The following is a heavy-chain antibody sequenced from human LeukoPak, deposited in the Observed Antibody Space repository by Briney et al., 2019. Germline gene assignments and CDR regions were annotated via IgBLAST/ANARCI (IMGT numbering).Heavy chain of an antibody. CDR1: GFAFSSYS. D-gene: IGHD1-26*01. V-gene: IGHV3-21*01. Sequence: TGGSLRLSCAASGFAFSSYSMNWVRQAPGKGREWVSSISSGSGYIYCADSVKGRFTISRDNAKNSLYLQMNSLRAEDTGVYYCARGYSGSYYFSDYWGQGTLVTVSS. J-gene: IGHJ4*02. CDR3: ARGYSGSYYFSDY. CDR2: ISSGSGYI.